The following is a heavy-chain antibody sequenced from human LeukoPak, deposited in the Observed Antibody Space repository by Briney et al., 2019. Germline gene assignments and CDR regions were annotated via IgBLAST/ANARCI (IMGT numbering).Heavy chain of an antibody. Sequence: ASVKVSCKASGNTFTRNYIQWVRQAPGQGLEWMGIISPSGDSTTYAQKFQGRVTMTRDASTRTVYMELSSLRSEDTAVYYCARVAGYYVSGSSLDYWGQGTLVTVSS. CDR3: ARVAGYYVSGSSLDY. D-gene: IGHD3-10*01. V-gene: IGHV1-46*01. J-gene: IGHJ4*02. CDR1: GNTFTRNY. CDR2: ISPSGDST.